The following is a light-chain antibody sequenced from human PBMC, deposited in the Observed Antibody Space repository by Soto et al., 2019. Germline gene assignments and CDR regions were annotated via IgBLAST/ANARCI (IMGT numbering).Light chain of an antibody. V-gene: IGKV1-17*01. CDR3: QHRINWVIT. J-gene: IGKJ5*01. Sequence: IISCRASRDVGSDVSWYQQKPGQAPKLVIYAASNLYTGVPSRFSGRRSGTECTLTIRSLETEEVAVYYCQHRINWVITFGQGTRLEIK. CDR1: RDVGSD. CDR2: AAS.